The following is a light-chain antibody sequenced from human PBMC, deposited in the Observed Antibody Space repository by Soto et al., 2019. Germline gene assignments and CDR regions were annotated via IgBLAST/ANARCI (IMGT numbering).Light chain of an antibody. V-gene: IGKV1-9*01. CDR2: AAS. CDR1: QGNNTF. Sequence: IQFTQSPSSLSASVGDRVTISCRASQGNNTFVAWYQQKSGKAPKLLIFAASTLQSGVPSRFSGSGSGTDFTLTISSXQPEDFATYYCQQLTDRRFSFGQGTKVDIK. CDR3: QQLTDRRFS. J-gene: IGKJ2*01.